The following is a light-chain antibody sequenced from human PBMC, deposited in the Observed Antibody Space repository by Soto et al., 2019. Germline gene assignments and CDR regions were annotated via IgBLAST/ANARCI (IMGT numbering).Light chain of an antibody. V-gene: IGLV2-14*01. CDR3: SSYTSGTTFV. CDR2: DVS. CDR1: SSEGGGYNY. Sequence: QSVLTQPASVSGSSGQSIPISLTWNSSEGGGYNYVSWYQQEPGKAPKLMICDVSNRPSGVSNRFSGSKSGNTASLTISGLQAEDEADYYCSSYTSGTTFVFGTGTKVTVL. J-gene: IGLJ1*01.